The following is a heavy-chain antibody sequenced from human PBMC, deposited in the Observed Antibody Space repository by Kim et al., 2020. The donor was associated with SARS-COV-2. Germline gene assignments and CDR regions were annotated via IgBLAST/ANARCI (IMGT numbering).Heavy chain of an antibody. D-gene: IGHD1-26*01. CDR1: GFTFSSYG. V-gene: IGHV3-30*18. J-gene: IGHJ4*02. CDR3: AKWGFDY. CDR2: ISYDGSNK. Sequence: GGSLRLSCAASGFTFSSYGMHWVRQAPGKGLEWVAVISYDGSNKYYADSVKGRFTISRDNSKNTLYLQMNSLRAEDTAVYYCAKWGFDYWGQGTLVTVSS.